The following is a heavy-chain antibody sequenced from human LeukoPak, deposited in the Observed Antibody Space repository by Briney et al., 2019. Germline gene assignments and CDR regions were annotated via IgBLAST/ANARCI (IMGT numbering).Heavy chain of an antibody. CDR1: GGSISSSC. V-gene: IGHV4-59*01. J-gene: IGHJ4*02. CDR3: ARGRYTTNWYLDY. D-gene: IGHD3-16*02. Sequence: SETLSLTCTVSGGSISSSCWSWIRQPPGRGLEFIGFIYYSGSTNYNPSLKSRLTISVDTSNNQFSLRLSSVTAADTAVYYCARGRYTTNWYLDYWGRGTLVTVSS. CDR2: IYYSGST.